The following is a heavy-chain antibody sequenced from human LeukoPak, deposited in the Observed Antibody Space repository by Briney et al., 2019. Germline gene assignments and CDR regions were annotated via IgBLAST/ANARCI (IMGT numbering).Heavy chain of an antibody. Sequence: GGCLRLSCAASGFRFSDYPMTWARQAPGRGPEWVSAIGGRGGSTYYADSLGGRFTISRDNSQDMVYLQMNSLKVEDTATYYCGKEGGAWGQGTKVTVSS. V-gene: IGHV3-23*01. D-gene: IGHD3-16*01. CDR2: IGGRGGST. CDR1: GFRFSDYP. J-gene: IGHJ5*02. CDR3: GKEGGA.